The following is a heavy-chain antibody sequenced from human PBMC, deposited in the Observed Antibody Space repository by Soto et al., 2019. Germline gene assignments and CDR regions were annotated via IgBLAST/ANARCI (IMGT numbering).Heavy chain of an antibody. V-gene: IGHV6-1*01. CDR3: ARLIGASWLDS. Sequence: QVQLQQSGPGLVKPSQTLSLTCAISGESVSTNSATWDWIRQSPSRGLEWLGRTYYRSNWYHDYAVSVKRRITINADTSNTQLSLQLNPVTPDDTAVYYCARLIGASWLDSWGQGTLVTVSS. CDR2: TYYRSNWYH. D-gene: IGHD2-8*01. J-gene: IGHJ5*01. CDR1: GESVSTNSAT.